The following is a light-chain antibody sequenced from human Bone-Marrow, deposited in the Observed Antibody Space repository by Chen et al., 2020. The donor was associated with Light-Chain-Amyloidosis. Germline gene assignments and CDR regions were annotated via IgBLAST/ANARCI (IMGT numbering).Light chain of an antibody. CDR2: KTS. CDR1: ESVSDW. V-gene: IGKV1-5*03. CDR3: QQYNSYSRT. J-gene: IGKJ1*01. Sequence: DIQMTQSPSTLSASVGDRVIITCRASESVSDWLAWYPQKPGKAPKLLINKTSSLETGVPSRFSGSGSETEFTLTISSLQPDDFATYYCQQYNSYSRTFGQGTKVEVK.